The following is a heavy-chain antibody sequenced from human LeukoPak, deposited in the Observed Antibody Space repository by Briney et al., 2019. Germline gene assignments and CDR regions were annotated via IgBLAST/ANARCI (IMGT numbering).Heavy chain of an antibody. CDR3: AKVAGGYGDPRWYFQH. J-gene: IGHJ1*01. CDR2: ISYDGSNK. V-gene: IGHV3-30*18. D-gene: IGHD4-17*01. CDR1: GFTFSSYG. Sequence: PGGSLRLSCAASGFTFSSYGTHWVRQAPGKGLEWVAVISYDGSNKYYVDSVKGRFTISRDNSKNTLYLQMNSLRAEDTAVYYCAKVAGGYGDPRWYFQHWGQGTLVTVSS.